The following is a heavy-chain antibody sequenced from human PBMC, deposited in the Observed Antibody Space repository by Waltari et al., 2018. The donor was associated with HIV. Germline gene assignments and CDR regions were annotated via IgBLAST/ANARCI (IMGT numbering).Heavy chain of an antibody. CDR3: FYYSNTESYGLDV. CDR1: GYTFTAHY. Sequence: QGQLVQSGAEVKKPGASVKVSCKASGYTFTAHYIHWVRQAPGQGLEWMGRINPKSGVTHYAQKFKDRVTVTRDTSITTAYMELSSLRSDDTARYFCFYYSNTESYGLDVWGQGTTVTVSS. CDR2: INPKSGVT. V-gene: IGHV1-2*06. D-gene: IGHD3-22*01. J-gene: IGHJ6*02.